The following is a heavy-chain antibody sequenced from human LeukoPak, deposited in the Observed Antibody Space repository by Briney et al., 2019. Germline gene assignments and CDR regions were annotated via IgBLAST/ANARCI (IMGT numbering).Heavy chain of an antibody. CDR1: GGSISSYY. Sequence: SETLSLTCTVSGGSISSYYWSWIRQPPGKGLEWIGYIYYSGSTNYNPSLKGRVTISVDTSKNQFSLKLSSVTAADTAVYYCAREYRSGWYSQKKGLFDYWGQGTLVTVSS. CDR2: IYYSGST. D-gene: IGHD6-19*01. CDR3: AREYRSGWYSQKKGLFDY. V-gene: IGHV4-59*12. J-gene: IGHJ4*02.